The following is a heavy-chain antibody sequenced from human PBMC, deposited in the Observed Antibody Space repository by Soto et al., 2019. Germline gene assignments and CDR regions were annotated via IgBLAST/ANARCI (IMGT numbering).Heavy chain of an antibody. CDR3: AAADYYDSSGYYPHYYYYGMDV. J-gene: IGHJ6*02. D-gene: IGHD3-22*01. Sequence: GASVKVSCKASGFTFTSSAVQWLRQARGQRLEWIGWIVVGSGNTNYAQKFQERVTITRDMSTSTAYMELSSLRSEDTAVYYCAAADYYDSSGYYPHYYYYGMDVWGQGTTVTVSS. CDR1: GFTFTSSA. CDR2: IVVGSGNT. V-gene: IGHV1-58*01.